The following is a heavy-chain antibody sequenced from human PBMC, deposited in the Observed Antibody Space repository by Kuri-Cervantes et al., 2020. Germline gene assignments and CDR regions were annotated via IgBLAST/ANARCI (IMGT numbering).Heavy chain of an antibody. V-gene: IGHV3-23*01. CDR3: AKEGYVWGSAIDY. Sequence: ETLSLTCAASGFTFSSYSMNWVRQAPGKGLEWVSAISGSGGSTYYADSVKGRFTISRDNSKNTLYLQMNSLRAEDTAVYYCAKEGYVWGSAIDYWGQGTLVTVSS. CDR2: ISGSGGST. D-gene: IGHD3-16*01. CDR1: GFTFSSYS. J-gene: IGHJ4*02.